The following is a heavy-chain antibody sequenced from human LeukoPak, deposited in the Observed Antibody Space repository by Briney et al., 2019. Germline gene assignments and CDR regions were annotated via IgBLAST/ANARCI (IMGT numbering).Heavy chain of an antibody. CDR3: ARVEFGEYTSYFDD. J-gene: IGHJ4*02. D-gene: IGHD3-10*01. CDR2: IKQDGSEK. V-gene: IGHV3-7*01. Sequence: GGSLRLSCAASGFTFSDYYMSWIRQAPGKGLEWVANIKQDGSEKDYVDSVRGRFTISRDNTKNSVFLHMNSLRVEDTGVYFCARVEFGEYTSYFDDWGQGTLVTVSS. CDR1: GFTFSDYY.